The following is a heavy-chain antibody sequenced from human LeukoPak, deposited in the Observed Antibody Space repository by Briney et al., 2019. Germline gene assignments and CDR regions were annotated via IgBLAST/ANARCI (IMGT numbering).Heavy chain of an antibody. V-gene: IGHV2-5*02. CDR2: IYWDDDK. CDR3: EKAGYGSGSYLRYYYYGMDV. J-gene: IGHJ6*02. Sequence: SGPTLVNPTQTLTLTCTLSGLSLNTAGVGVGWIRQPPGKALEWLALIYWDDDKRYNPSLKTRLTITKDTSKNQVVLTVTNMGPVDTATYYCEKAGYGSGSYLRYYYYGMDVWGQGTTVTVSS. CDR1: GLSLNTAGVG. D-gene: IGHD3-10*01.